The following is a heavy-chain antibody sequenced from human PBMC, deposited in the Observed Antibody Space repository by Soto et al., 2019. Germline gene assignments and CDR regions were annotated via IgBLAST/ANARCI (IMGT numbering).Heavy chain of an antibody. V-gene: IGHV3-23*01. CDR3: AKLTMIVVVITTVDY. CDR2: ISGSGGST. J-gene: IGHJ4*02. CDR1: GFTFSSYA. D-gene: IGHD3-22*01. Sequence: GGSLRLSCAASGFTFSSYAMSWVRQAPGKGLEWVSAISGSGGSTYYADSVKGRFTISRDNSKNTLYLQMNSLRAEDTAVYYCAKLTMIVVVITTVDYWGQGTLVTVSS.